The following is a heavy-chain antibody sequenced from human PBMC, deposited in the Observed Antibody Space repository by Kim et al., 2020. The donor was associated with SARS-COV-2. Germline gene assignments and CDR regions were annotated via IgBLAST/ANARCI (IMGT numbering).Heavy chain of an antibody. D-gene: IGHD3-10*01. CDR3: ATIPRALITMVRGGWFDP. V-gene: IGHV3-7*01. J-gene: IGHJ5*02. CDR2: IKQDGSEK. Sequence: GGSLRLSCAASGFTFSSYWMSWVRQAPGKGLEWVANIKQDGSEKYYVDSVKGRFTISRDNAKHSLYLQMNSLRAEDTAVYYCATIPRALITMVRGGWFDPWGQGTLVTVSS. CDR1: GFTFSSYW.